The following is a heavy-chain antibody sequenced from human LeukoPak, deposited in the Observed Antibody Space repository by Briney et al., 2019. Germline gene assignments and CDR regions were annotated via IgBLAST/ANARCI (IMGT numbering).Heavy chain of an antibody. CDR1: GDSFSSVTDY. CDR3: AGERGEEYSSGWYKTNYFDN. CDR2: ADYSGGT. J-gene: IGHJ4*02. Sequence: SETLSLTCTVSGDSFSSVTDYWAWIRQPPGKGLEWIASADYSGGTYYNPSLESRVAISADMSKKQISLTLTSVTGADTAVYYCAGERGEEYSSGWYKTNYFDNWGQGIRVTVSS. D-gene: IGHD6-19*01. V-gene: IGHV4-39*07.